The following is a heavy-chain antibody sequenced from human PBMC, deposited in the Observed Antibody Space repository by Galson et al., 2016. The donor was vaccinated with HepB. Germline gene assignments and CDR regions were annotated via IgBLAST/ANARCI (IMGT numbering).Heavy chain of an antibody. CDR2: IKQDGSEK. V-gene: IGHV3-7*01. D-gene: IGHD6-13*01. J-gene: IGHJ4*02. CDR1: GLMLSNCW. Sequence: SLRLSCAASGLMLSNCWVNWVRQAPGAGLEWVAIIKQDGSEKLYADSVMGRFTISRDNAKNSAYLQMNSLRAGDTAVYYCARAAYSSSWYGGCDYWGQGTLVTVSS. CDR3: ARAAYSSSWYGGCDY.